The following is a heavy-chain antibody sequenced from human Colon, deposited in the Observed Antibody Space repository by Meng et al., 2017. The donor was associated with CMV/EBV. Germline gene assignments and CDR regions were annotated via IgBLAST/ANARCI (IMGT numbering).Heavy chain of an antibody. Sequence: LRLSCTVSGGSISSGGYYWSWIRQHPGKGLEWIGYIYYSGSTYYNPSLKSRVTISVDTSKNQFSLKLSSVTAADTAVYYCARDRSYCNSTSCYDGGYYYYGMDVWGQGTTVTVSS. CDR1: GGSISSGGYY. CDR2: IYYSGST. V-gene: IGHV4-31*03. CDR3: ARDRSYCNSTSCYDGGYYYYGMDV. J-gene: IGHJ6*02. D-gene: IGHD2-2*01.